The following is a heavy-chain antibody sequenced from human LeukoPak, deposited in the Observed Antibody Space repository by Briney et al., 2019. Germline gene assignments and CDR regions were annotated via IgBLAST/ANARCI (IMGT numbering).Heavy chain of an antibody. Sequence: SETLSLTCAVYGGSFSGYYWSWIHQPPGKGLEWIGEINHSGSTNCNPSLKSRVTISVDTSKNRFSLKLSSVTAADTAVYYCARGRYCSSTSCRNWFDPWGQGTLVTVSS. CDR2: INHSGST. V-gene: IGHV4-34*01. CDR3: ARGRYCSSTSCRNWFDP. CDR1: GGSFSGYY. J-gene: IGHJ5*02. D-gene: IGHD2-2*01.